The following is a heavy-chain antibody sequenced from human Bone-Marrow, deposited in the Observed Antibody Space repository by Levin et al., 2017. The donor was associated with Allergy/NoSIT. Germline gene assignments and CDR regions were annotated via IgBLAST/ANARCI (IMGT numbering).Heavy chain of an antibody. J-gene: IGHJ6*02. CDR3: ARKTTGTTVVTPRGTVARGFTYYYYGMDV. D-gene: IGHD4-23*01. CDR1: GGTFSSYT. V-gene: IGHV1-69*02. Sequence: SVKVSCKASGGTFSSYTISWVRQAPGQGLEWMGRIIPILGIANYAQKFQGRVTITADKSTSTAYMELSSLRSEDTAVYYCARKTTGTTVVTPRGTVARGFTYYYYGMDVWGQGTTVTVSS. CDR2: IIPILGIA.